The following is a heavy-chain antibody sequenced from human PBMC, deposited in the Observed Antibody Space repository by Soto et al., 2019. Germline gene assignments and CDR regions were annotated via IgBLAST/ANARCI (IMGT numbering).Heavy chain of an antibody. J-gene: IGHJ4*02. Sequence: PSETLSLTCTVSGGSISSSSYYWGWIRQPPGKGLEWIGSIYYSGSTYYNPSLKSRVTISVDTSKNQFSLKLSSVTAADTAVYYCARHRGLYCGGDCYLPPDYWGQGTLVTVSS. V-gene: IGHV4-39*01. CDR3: ARHRGLYCGGDCYLPPDY. CDR1: GGSISSSSYY. D-gene: IGHD2-21*02. CDR2: IYYSGST.